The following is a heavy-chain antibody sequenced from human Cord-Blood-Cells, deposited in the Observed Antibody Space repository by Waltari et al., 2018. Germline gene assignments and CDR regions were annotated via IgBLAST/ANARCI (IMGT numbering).Heavy chain of an antibody. D-gene: IGHD2-2*01. CDR3: ARRCSSTSCYFRVDY. CDR2: IYYSGST. Sequence: QLQLQESGPGLVKPSETLSLTCTVPGGSISSSSYYWAWIRQPPGKGLEWIGSIYYSGSTYYNPSLKSRVTISVDTSKNQFSLKLSSVTAADTAVYYCARRCSSTSCYFRVDYWGQGTLVTVFS. J-gene: IGHJ4*02. CDR1: GGSISSSSYY. V-gene: IGHV4-39*01.